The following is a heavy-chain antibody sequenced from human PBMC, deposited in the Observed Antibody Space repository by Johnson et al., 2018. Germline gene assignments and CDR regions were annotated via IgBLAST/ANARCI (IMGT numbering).Heavy chain of an antibody. V-gene: IGHV3-30-3*01. CDR1: GFTFSSYA. D-gene: IGHD3-22*01. J-gene: IGHJ3*02. CDR3: ARDYYDSSGFSLRGYAFDI. Sequence: VQLVETGGGVVQPGRSLRLSCAASGFTFSSYAMHWVRQAPGQGLEWVAVISYDGSNKYYDDSVKGRFTISRDNSKNTLSLQMNSLRAEDTAVYSCARDYYDSSGFSLRGYAFDIWGQGTMVTVSS. CDR2: ISYDGSNK.